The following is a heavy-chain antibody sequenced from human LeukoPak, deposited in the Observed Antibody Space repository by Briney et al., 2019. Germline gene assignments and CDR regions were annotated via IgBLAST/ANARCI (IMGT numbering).Heavy chain of an antibody. J-gene: IGHJ5*02. CDR3: AKEAAVAGVGYNWFDP. CDR2: IWYDGSNK. D-gene: IGHD6-19*01. Sequence: PGGSQRLSCAASGFTFSSYGMHWVRQAPGKGPEWVAIIWYDGSNKYYADSVKGRFTISRDNSKNTLYLQMNSLRTEDTAVYYCAKEAAVAGVGYNWFDPWGQGTLVTVSS. V-gene: IGHV3-33*06. CDR1: GFTFSSYG.